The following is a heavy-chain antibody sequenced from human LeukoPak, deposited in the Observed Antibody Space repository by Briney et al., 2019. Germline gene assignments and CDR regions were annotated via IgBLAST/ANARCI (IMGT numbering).Heavy chain of an antibody. CDR1: GFTFSDYY. D-gene: IGHD3-22*01. CDR3: ARGPYYYDSSGYFHFDY. CDR2: ISSGGGTI. Sequence: PGGSLRLSCAASGFTFSDYYMNWIRQAPGKGLEWVSYISSGGGTIYYADSVKGRFTISRDNAKNSLFLQMNSLRAEDTAVYYCARGPYYYDSSGYFHFDYWGQGTLVTVSS. V-gene: IGHV3-11*01. J-gene: IGHJ4*02.